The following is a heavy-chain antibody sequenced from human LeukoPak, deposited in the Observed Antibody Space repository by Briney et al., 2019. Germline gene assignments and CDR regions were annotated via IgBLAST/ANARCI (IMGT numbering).Heavy chain of an antibody. V-gene: IGHV4-4*07. J-gene: IGHJ3*02. CDR2: IYTSGST. CDR3: ARQTAGNDAFDI. D-gene: IGHD6-19*01. CDR1: GGSISSYY. Sequence: SETLSLTCTVFGGSISSYYWSWIRQPAGKGLEWIGRIYTSGSTNYNPSLKSRVTMSVDTSKNQFSLMLSSVTAADTAVYYCARQTAGNDAFDIWGQGTMVTVSS.